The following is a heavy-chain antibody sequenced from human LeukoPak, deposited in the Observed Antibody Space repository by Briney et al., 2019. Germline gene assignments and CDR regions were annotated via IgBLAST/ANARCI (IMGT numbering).Heavy chain of an antibody. CDR2: MNPNSGNT. CDR1: GYTFPSYD. V-gene: IGHV1-8*01. CDR3: ARIAAARRGYYYYGMDV. J-gene: IGHJ6*02. D-gene: IGHD6-13*01. Sequence: ASVKVSCKASGYTFPSYDINWVRQATGQGLEWMGWMNPNSGNTGYAQKFQGRVTMTRNTSISTAYMELSSLRSEDTAVYYCARIAAARRGYYYYGMDVWGQGTMVTVSS.